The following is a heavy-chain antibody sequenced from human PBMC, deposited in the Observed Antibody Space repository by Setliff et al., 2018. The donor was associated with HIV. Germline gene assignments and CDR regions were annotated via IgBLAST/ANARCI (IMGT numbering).Heavy chain of an antibody. V-gene: IGHV3-33*06. CDR3: AKGGRRDGYNCDY. Sequence: SLKISCAASGFTFSSYGMHWVRQAPGKGLEWVAVIWYDGSNKYYADSVKGRFTISRDNSKNTLYLQMNSLRAEDTAVYYCAKGGRRDGYNCDYWGQGTLVTVSS. J-gene: IGHJ4*02. CDR1: GFTFSSYG. D-gene: IGHD5-12*01. CDR2: IWYDGSNK.